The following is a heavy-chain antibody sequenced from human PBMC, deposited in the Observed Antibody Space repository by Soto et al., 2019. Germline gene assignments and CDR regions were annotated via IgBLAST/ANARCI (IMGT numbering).Heavy chain of an antibody. Sequence: GESLKISCKGSGYSFTSYWIGWVRQMPGKGLEWMGIIYPGDSDTRYSPSFQGQVTISADKSISTAYLQWSSLKASDTAMYYCARDSRATYRHRRAFDIWGQGTMVTVSS. CDR1: GYSFTSYW. V-gene: IGHV5-51*01. CDR2: IYPGDSDT. CDR3: ARDSRATYRHRRAFDI. D-gene: IGHD5-12*01. J-gene: IGHJ3*02.